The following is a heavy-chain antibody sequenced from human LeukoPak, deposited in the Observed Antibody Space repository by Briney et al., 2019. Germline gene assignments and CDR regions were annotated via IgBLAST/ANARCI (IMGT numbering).Heavy chain of an antibody. D-gene: IGHD6-13*01. CDR2: INHSGST. CDR1: GGSFSGYY. CDR3: ARGRFITAAGTHFDY. J-gene: IGHJ4*02. Sequence: KPSETLSLTYAVYGGSFSGYYWSWIRQPPGKGLEWIGEINHSGSTNYNPSLKSRVTISVDTSKNQFSLKLSSVTAADTAVYYCARGRFITAAGTHFDYWGQGTLVTVSS. V-gene: IGHV4-34*01.